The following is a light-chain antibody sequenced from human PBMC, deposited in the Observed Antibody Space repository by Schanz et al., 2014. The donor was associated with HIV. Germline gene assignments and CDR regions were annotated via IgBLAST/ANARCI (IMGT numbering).Light chain of an antibody. V-gene: IGLV2-14*02. CDR1: SSDVGSYHL. CDR3: SSYTTSGSLV. Sequence: QSALTQPASVSGSPGQSITISCTGTSSDVGSYHLVSWYQQHPGKAPKLMIYDVSNRPSGVSNRFSGSKSGNTASLTISGLQAEDEADYYCSSYTTSGSLVFGGGTKLTVL. CDR2: DVS. J-gene: IGLJ3*02.